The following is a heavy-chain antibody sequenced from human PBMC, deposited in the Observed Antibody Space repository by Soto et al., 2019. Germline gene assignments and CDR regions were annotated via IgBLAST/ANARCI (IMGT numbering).Heavy chain of an antibody. J-gene: IGHJ5*02. CDR1: GYTFTSYY. CDR2: INPSGGST. V-gene: IGHV1-46*01. CDR3: ARVRVAAPNWFDP. D-gene: IGHD6-13*01. Sequence: ASVKVSCKASGYTFTSYYMHWVRQAPGQGLEWMGIINPSGGSTSYAQKFQGRVTMTRDTSTSTVYMELRSLRSDDTAVYYCARVRVAAPNWFDPWGQGTLVTVSS.